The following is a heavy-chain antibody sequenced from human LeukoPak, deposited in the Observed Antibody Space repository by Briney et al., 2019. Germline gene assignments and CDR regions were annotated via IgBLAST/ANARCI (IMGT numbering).Heavy chain of an antibody. CDR1: GGSISSSNW. Sequence: SGTLSLTCAVSGGSISSSNWWSWVRQPPGKGLEWIGEIYHSGSTNYNPSLKSRVTISVDKSKNQFSLKLSSVTAADTAVYYCARVDSTYGYAGGNYFDPWGQGTLVTVSS. V-gene: IGHV4-4*02. CDR3: ARVDSTYGYAGGNYFDP. CDR2: IYHSGST. D-gene: IGHD5-18*01. J-gene: IGHJ4*02.